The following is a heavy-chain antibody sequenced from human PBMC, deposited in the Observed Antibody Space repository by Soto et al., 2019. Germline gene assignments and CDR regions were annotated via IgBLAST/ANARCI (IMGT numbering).Heavy chain of an antibody. J-gene: IGHJ4*02. D-gene: IGHD1-7*01. Sequence: VHLVESGGGLVQPGGSLRLSCAGSGFTFSSHSMNWVRQAPGKGLEWMGIINPSGGSTSYAQKFQGRVTMTRDTSTSTVYMELSSLRSEDTAVYYCASLLELLVYWGQGTLVTVSS. CDR3: ASLLELLVY. CDR1: GFTFSSHS. V-gene: IGHV1-46*01. CDR2: INPSGGST.